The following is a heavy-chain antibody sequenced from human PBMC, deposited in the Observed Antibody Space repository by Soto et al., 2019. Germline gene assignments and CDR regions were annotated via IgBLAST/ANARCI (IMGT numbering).Heavy chain of an antibody. J-gene: IGHJ4*02. CDR3: VRGGVTVYDWFYFDY. V-gene: IGHV3-11*01. CDR2: ISNGDNAT. CDR1: GFTFSDYY. D-gene: IGHD5-12*01. Sequence: QVQLVESGGGLVKPGGSLRLSCAASGFTFSDYYMSWIRQAPGKWLEWVSYISNGDNATYYADSLKGRFTISRDNTKNSLHLQMNSLRAEDTAVYYCVRGGVTVYDWFYFDYWGQGTLVTASS.